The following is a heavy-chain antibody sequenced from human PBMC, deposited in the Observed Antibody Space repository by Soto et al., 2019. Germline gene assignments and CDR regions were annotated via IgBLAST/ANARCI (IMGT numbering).Heavy chain of an antibody. V-gene: IGHV4-30-2*01. CDR1: GGSISSGGYS. Sequence: QLQLQESGSGLVKPSQTLSLTCAVSGGSISSGGYSWSWIRQPPGKGLEWIGYIYHSGSTYYNPSLKSRVTISVDRSNNQFSLKLSSVTAADTAVYYCARAPGYCTNGVCYTPGWFDPWGQGTLVTVSS. J-gene: IGHJ5*02. D-gene: IGHD2-8*01. CDR3: ARAPGYCTNGVCYTPGWFDP. CDR2: IYHSGST.